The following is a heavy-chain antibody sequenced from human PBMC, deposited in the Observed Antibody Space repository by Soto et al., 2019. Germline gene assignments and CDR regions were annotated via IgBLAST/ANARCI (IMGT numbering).Heavy chain of an antibody. V-gene: IGHV3-48*02. CDR1: GFTFSSYS. J-gene: IGHJ4*02. CDR2: ISSSSSTI. Sequence: EVQLVESGGGLVQPGGSLRLSCAASGFTFSSYSMNWVRQAPGKGLEWVSYISSSSSTIYYADSVKGRFTISRDNAKNALYLQMNSLRDEDTAVYYCARRPDFWSGYQDYWGQGTLVTVSS. D-gene: IGHD3-3*01. CDR3: ARRPDFWSGYQDY.